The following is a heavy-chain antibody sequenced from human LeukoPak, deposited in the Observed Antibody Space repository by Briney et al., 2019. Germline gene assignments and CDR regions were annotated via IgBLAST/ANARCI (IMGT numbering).Heavy chain of an antibody. J-gene: IGHJ4*02. CDR2: TNPNSGNT. D-gene: IGHD3-10*01. CDR3: ARGRGAMAPTQHFDY. V-gene: IGHV1-8*03. Sequence: GASVKVSCKASGYTFTSYDINWVRQATGQGLEWMGWTNPNSGNTGYAQKFQGRVTITRNTSISTAYMELSSLRSEDAAVYYCARGRGAMAPTQHFDYWGQGTLVTVSS. CDR1: GYTFTSYD.